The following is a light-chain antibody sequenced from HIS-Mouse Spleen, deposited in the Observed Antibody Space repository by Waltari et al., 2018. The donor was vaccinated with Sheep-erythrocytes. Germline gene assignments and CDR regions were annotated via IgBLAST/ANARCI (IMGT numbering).Light chain of an antibody. V-gene: IGLV2-23*01. CDR2: EGS. Sequence: QSALTQPASVSGSPGQSITISCTGTSSDVGSYILVSWYQQHPGKAPKLTFYEGSKRPSGVSNRFSGSKSGNTASLTSSGLQAEDEADYYCCSYAGSSTWVFGGGTKLTVL. CDR1: SSDVGSYIL. CDR3: CSYAGSSTWV. J-gene: IGLJ3*02.